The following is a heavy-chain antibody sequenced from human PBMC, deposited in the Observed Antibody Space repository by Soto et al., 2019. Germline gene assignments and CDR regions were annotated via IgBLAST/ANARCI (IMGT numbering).Heavy chain of an antibody. CDR3: ARPYTKGYCSGGSCHSNTFWFDP. D-gene: IGHD2-15*01. CDR1: GGSISSSSYY. CDR2: IYYSGST. J-gene: IGHJ5*02. V-gene: IGHV4-39*01. Sequence: SETLSLTCTVSGGSISSSSYYWGWIRQPPGKGLEWIGSIYYSGSTYYNPSLKSRVTISVDTSKNQFSRRLSSVTAADTAVYYCARPYTKGYCSGGSCHSNTFWFDPWGQGTLVTVSS.